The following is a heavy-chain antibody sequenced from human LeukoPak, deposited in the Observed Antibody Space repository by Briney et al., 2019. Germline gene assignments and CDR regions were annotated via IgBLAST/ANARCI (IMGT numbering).Heavy chain of an antibody. J-gene: IGHJ6*03. CDR1: GFTFSSYG. V-gene: IGHV3-7*01. CDR2: IKQDGSEK. CDR3: ARDSMSPRDYSYYMDV. D-gene: IGHD5-24*01. Sequence: GGSLRLSCATSGFTFSSYGMHWVRQAPGKGLEWVANIKQDGSEKYYVDSVKGRFTISRDNAKNSLYLQMNSLRAEDTAVYYCARDSMSPRDYSYYMDVWGKGTTVTVSS.